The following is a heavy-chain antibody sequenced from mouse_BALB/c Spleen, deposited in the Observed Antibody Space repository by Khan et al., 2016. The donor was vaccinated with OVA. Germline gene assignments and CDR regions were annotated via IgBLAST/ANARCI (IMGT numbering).Heavy chain of an antibody. CDR3: VRDGAYHRNDGWFAY. Sequence: QIQLVQSGAELARPGASVKMSCKASGYTFTSYTIHWIKKRPGQGLEWIGYINPSNGYTNYNQKFKDKATLTTDKSSTTAYLQLSSLTSDDSAVYNCVRDGAYHRNDGWFAYWGQGTLVTVS. J-gene: IGHJ3*01. D-gene: IGHD2-14*01. CDR2: INPSNGYT. CDR1: GYTFTSYT. V-gene: IGHV1-4*01.